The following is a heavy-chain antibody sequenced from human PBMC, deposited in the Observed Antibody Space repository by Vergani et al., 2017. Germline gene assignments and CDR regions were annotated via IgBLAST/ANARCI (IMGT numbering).Heavy chain of an antibody. CDR3: AKDYSGWYYYDSSGYSLDY. D-gene: IGHD3-22*01. J-gene: IGHJ4*02. CDR2: ISGSGGRT. CDR1: GFTFSSYA. Sequence: VQLVESGGGVVQPGGSLRLSCEASGFTFSSYAMSWVRQAPGKGLEWVSAISGSGGRTYYADSVKGRFTISRDNSKNTLYLQMNSLRAEDTAVYYCAKDYSGWYYYDSSGYSLDYWGQGTLVTVSS. V-gene: IGHV3-23*04.